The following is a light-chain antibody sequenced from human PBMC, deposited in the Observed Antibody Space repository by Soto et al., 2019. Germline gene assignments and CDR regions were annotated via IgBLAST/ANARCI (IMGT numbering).Light chain of an antibody. Sequence: QSALSQPASVSGSPGQSITISCTGTSNDVGSYNYVSWYQQHPGQAPKLMISEVTTRPSGVSDRFSGSKSGNTASLTISRLQAEDEAHYYCSSYTTAYTQVFGGGTQLTVL. CDR1: SNDVGSYNY. V-gene: IGLV2-14*01. J-gene: IGLJ3*02. CDR2: EVT. CDR3: SSYTTAYTQV.